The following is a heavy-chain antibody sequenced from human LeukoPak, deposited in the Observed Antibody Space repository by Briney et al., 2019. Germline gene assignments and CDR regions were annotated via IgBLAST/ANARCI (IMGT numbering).Heavy chain of an antibody. V-gene: IGHV3-48*01. CDR2: INSGGNTI. D-gene: IGHD2-15*01. CDR3: ARDHCSGGSCYYYYYYMDV. Sequence: PGGSLRLSCAASGFTLSNYDMNWVRQAPGKGLEWISYINSGGNTIYYADSVKGRFTISRDIADNSLYLQMNSLRAEDTAVYYCARDHCSGGSCYYYYYYMDVWGKGTTVTISS. CDR1: GFTLSNYD. J-gene: IGHJ6*03.